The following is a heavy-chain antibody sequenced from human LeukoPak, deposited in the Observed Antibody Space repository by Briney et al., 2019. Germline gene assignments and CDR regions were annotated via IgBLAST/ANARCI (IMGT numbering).Heavy chain of an antibody. CDR1: GGSISSYY. CDR3: ARHQKAQGDYGDYRPRDYGMDV. CDR2: IYYSGST. J-gene: IGHJ6*02. Sequence: KSSETLSLTCTVSGGSISSYYWSWIRQPPGKGLEWIGYIYYSGSTNYNPSLKSRVTISVDTSKNQFSLKLSSVTAADTAVYYCARHQKAQGDYGDYRPRDYGMDVWGQGTTVTVSS. V-gene: IGHV4-59*08. D-gene: IGHD4-17*01.